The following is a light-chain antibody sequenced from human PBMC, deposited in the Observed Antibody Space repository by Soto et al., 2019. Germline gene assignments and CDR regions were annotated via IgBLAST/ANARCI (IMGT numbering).Light chain of an antibody. CDR3: SSYAGNNIYYV. Sequence: QSVLTQPPSASGSPGQSVTISCTGTSNEVGGYNFVSWYQQHPGKAPKLMIFEVSKRPSGVPDRFSGSKSGSTASLTVSGLQAEDEADYYCSSYAGNNIYYVFGTGTKVTVL. CDR1: SNEVGGYNF. V-gene: IGLV2-8*01. J-gene: IGLJ1*01. CDR2: EVS.